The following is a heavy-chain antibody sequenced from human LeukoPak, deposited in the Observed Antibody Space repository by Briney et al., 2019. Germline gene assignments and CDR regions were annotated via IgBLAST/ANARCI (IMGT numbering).Heavy chain of an antibody. D-gene: IGHD2-15*01. Sequence: SETLSLTCTLSGGSIISENHYWGWIRQPPGKRLEWIGTIYYSGRSYYNSSLKSRATVSVDTSKNQISLILSSVIDADAAVYYCARQLNVVWAFDIWGRGTTVTVSS. CDR1: GGSIISENHY. J-gene: IGHJ3*02. CDR2: IYYSGRS. CDR3: ARQLNVVWAFDI. V-gene: IGHV4-39*01.